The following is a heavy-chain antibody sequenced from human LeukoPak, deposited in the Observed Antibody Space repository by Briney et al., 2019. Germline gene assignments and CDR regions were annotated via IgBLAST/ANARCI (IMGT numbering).Heavy chain of an antibody. Sequence: SETLSLTCAVSGDSMSGSNWWSWVRQPPGKGLEWIGEIYHSGSTNYNPSLKSRVTISVDKSKNQFSLKLSSVTAADTAVYYCARSDFWSGYFDYWGQGTLVTVSS. J-gene: IGHJ4*02. CDR2: IYHSGST. D-gene: IGHD3-3*01. CDR3: ARSDFWSGYFDY. V-gene: IGHV4-4*02. CDR1: GDSMSGSNW.